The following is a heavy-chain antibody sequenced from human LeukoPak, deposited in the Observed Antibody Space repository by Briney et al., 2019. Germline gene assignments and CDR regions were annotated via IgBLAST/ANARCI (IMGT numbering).Heavy chain of an antibody. V-gene: IGHV4-61*01. Sequence: SETLSLTCTVSGGSISSTSYYWSWIRQPPGKGLEWIGNIYYSGSTNYNPSLKSRVTISVDTSKNQFSLKLSSVTAADTAVYYCARGYNWNHLPFDYWGQGTLVTVSS. CDR3: ARGYNWNHLPFDY. CDR2: IYYSGST. D-gene: IGHD1-20*01. J-gene: IGHJ4*02. CDR1: GGSISSTSYY.